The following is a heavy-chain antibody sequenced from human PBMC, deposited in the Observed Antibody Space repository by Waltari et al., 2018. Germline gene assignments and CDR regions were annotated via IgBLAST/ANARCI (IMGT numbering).Heavy chain of an antibody. CDR1: GFTFSDAS. Sequence: EVQLVESGGGLVKPGGSLRLSCVGSGFTFSDASLNLVRQAPGKGLEWVGRIKTRTGDGTRDYTAPVEGRFTISRDDSKNTLYLQMNSLKTEDTAVYYCTTDLRYCSGGSCFTRDYWGQGTLVTVSA. D-gene: IGHD2-15*01. V-gene: IGHV3-15*01. CDR2: IKTRTGDGTR. J-gene: IGHJ4*02. CDR3: TTDLRYCSGGSCFTRDY.